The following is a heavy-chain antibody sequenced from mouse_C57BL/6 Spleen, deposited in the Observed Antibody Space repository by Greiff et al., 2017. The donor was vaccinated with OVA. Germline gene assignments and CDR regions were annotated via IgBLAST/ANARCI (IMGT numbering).Heavy chain of an antibody. Sequence: VQLQQSGAELMKPGASVKLSCKATGYTFTGYWIEWVKQRPGHGLEWIGELLPGSGSTNYTEKFKGKDTFTADTSSNTAYMQLSSLTTEDSAIYYCARSLWLRRDWYFDVWGTGTTVTVSS. CDR1: GYTFTGYW. CDR2: LLPGSGST. CDR3: ARSLWLRRDWYFDV. J-gene: IGHJ1*03. V-gene: IGHV1-9*01. D-gene: IGHD2-2*01.